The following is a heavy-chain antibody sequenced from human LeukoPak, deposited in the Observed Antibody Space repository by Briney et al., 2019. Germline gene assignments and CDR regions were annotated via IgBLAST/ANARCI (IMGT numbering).Heavy chain of an antibody. V-gene: IGHV3-30*03. CDR1: GFTFSSYG. CDR2: ISYDGSNK. CDR3: VGGAGTDFDY. J-gene: IGHJ4*02. Sequence: GGSLRLSCAASGFTFSSYGMHWVRQAPGKGLEWVAVISYDGSNKYYADSVKGRFTISRDNSKNTLYLQMNSLRAEDTAVHYCVGGAGTDFDYWGQGTLVTVSS. D-gene: IGHD1-26*01.